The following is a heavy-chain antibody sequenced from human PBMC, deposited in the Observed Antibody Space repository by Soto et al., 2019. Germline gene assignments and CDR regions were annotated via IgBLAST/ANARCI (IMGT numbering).Heavy chain of an antibody. CDR3: AKAPYCSGGSCYLPFDY. D-gene: IGHD2-15*01. CDR1: GFTFSSYG. J-gene: IGHJ4*02. CDR2: ISYDGSNK. V-gene: IGHV3-30*18. Sequence: PGGSLRLSCAASGFTFSSYGMHWVRQAPGKGLEWVAVISYDGSNKYYADSVKGRFTISRDNSKNTLYLQMNSLRAEDTAVYYCAKAPYCSGGSCYLPFDYWGQGTLVTVSS.